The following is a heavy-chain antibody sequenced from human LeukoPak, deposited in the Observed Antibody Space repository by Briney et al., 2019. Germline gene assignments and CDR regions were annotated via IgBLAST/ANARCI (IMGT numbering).Heavy chain of an antibody. CDR2: IYTSGST. Sequence: SETLSLTCTVSGGSISSSYWSWIRQPAGKGLEYIGRIYTSGSTNYNPSLKSRVTMSVDTSKNHFSLKLSSVTAADTAVYYCARELSEGSGWEGGYWGQGTLVIVSS. V-gene: IGHV4-4*07. D-gene: IGHD6-19*01. CDR1: GGSISSSY. CDR3: ARELSEGSGWEGGY. J-gene: IGHJ4*02.